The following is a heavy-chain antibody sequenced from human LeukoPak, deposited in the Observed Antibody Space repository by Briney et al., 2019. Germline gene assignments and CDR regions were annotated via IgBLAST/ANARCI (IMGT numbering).Heavy chain of an antibody. J-gene: IGHJ6*03. CDR1: GGSIISSSYY. D-gene: IGHD3-22*01. CDR3: ARAFYDSSGYYPEGYYYMDV. V-gene: IGHV4-61*05. Sequence: PSETLSLTCTVSGGSIISSSYYWGWIRQPPGKGLEWIGYIYYSGSTNYNPSLKSRVTISVDTSENQFSLKLSSVTAADTAVYYCARAFYDSSGYYPEGYYYMDVWGKGTTVTVSS. CDR2: IYYSGST.